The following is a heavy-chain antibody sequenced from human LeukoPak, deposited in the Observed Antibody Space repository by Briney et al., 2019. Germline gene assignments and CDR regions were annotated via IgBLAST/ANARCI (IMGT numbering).Heavy chain of an antibody. CDR2: INHSGST. CDR3: ARPGVENSYAYFDY. J-gene: IGHJ4*02. CDR1: DGSISSGGYY. D-gene: IGHD2-2*01. V-gene: IGHV4-30-2*01. Sequence: PSQTLSLTCTVSDGSISSGGYYWSWIRQPPGKGLEWIGEINHSGSTNYNPSLKSRVTISVDTSKNQFSLRLSSVTAADTALYYCARPGVENSYAYFDYWGQGILVTVSS.